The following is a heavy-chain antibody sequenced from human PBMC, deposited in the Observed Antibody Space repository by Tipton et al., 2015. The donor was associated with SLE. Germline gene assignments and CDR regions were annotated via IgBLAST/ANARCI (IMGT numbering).Heavy chain of an antibody. CDR2: IYSGGST. CDR3: AKVAVAGRDY. J-gene: IGHJ4*02. V-gene: IGHV3-23*03. D-gene: IGHD6-19*01. CDR1: GFTFSSYA. Sequence: SLRLSCAASGFTFSSYAMSWVRQAPGKGLEWVSVIYSGGSTYYADSVKARFTISRDNSKNTLYLQMSSLRADDTAVYYCAKVAVAGRDYWGQGNLVTVSS.